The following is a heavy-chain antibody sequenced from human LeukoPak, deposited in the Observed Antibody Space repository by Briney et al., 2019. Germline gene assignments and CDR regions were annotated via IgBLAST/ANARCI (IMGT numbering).Heavy chain of an antibody. CDR2: IYYSGST. J-gene: IGHJ3*02. CDR3: ARASFAFDI. V-gene: IGHV4-39*07. Sequence: SETLSLTCTVSGGSISSSSYYWGWIRQPPGKGLEWIGSIYYSGSTYYNPSLKSRVTISVDTSKNQFSLKLSSVTAADTAVYYCARASFAFDIWGQGTMVTVSS. CDR1: GGSISSSSYY.